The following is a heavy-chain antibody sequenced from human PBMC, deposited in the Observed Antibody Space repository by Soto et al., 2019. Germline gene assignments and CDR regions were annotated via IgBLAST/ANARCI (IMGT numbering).Heavy chain of an antibody. J-gene: IGHJ4*02. V-gene: IGHV1-8*01. CDR3: ARGVTAGVDY. CDR1: GYSFTGLD. D-gene: IGHD1-26*01. CDR2: MQPSSGRT. Sequence: ASVEVSCKXSGYSFTGLDINWVRQATGQGLEWMGWMQPSSGRTGYAQKFQGRVTMTRDTSINTAYMELSSLTSDDTAFYYCARGVTAGVDYWGQGTLVTVSS.